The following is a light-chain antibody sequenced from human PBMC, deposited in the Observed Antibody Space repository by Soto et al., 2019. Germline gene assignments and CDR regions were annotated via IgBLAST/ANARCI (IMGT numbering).Light chain of an antibody. Sequence: IVMTQSPATLSVSPGERATLSCRASQSVSSNLAWYQQKPGQAPRLLIYGASTRATGIPARFSGSGSGTEFTLTISSLKSEDSAVYYCQQYNNWPVTFGQGTRLEIK. CDR3: QQYNNWPVT. CDR1: QSVSSN. V-gene: IGKV3-15*01. J-gene: IGKJ5*01. CDR2: GAS.